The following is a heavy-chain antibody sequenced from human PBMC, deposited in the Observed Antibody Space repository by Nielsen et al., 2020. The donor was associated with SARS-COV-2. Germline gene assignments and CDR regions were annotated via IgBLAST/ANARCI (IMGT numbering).Heavy chain of an antibody. CDR3: ARDQDGGAATSNWYFDL. CDR2: ITMSGAYM. V-gene: IGHV3-21*01. CDR1: GFTFSDYD. J-gene: IGHJ2*01. D-gene: IGHD6-25*01. Sequence: GESLKISCAASGFTFSDYDMNWVRQTPGKGLEWVASITMSGAYMYYADSVRGRFTVSRDNAENSLYLQMNSLRDEDTAVYYCARDQDGGAATSNWYFDLWGRGTLVTVSS.